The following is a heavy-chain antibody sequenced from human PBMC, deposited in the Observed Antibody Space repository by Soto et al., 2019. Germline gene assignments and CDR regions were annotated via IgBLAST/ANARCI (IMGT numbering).Heavy chain of an antibody. CDR3: AKDRNSFQYYDSSGYYGRAHYGMDV. V-gene: IGHV3-30*18. D-gene: IGHD3-22*01. J-gene: IGHJ6*02. Sequence: GGSPRLSCAASGFTFSRYGMPWVRQAPGKGLEWVAVISYDGSNKYYADSVKGRFTISRDNSKNTLYLQMNSLRAEDTAVYYCAKDRNSFQYYDSSGYYGRAHYGMDVWGQGT. CDR1: GFTFSRYG. CDR2: ISYDGSNK.